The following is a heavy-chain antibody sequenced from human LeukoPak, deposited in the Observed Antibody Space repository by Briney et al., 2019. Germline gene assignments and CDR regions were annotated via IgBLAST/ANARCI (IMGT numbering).Heavy chain of an antibody. Sequence: GGSLRLSCAASGFTFSSYGMSWVRQAPGKGLEWVSRINSDGSSTSYADSVKGRFTISRDNAKNTLYLQMNSLRAEDTAVYYCARGYFGAFDIWGQGTMVTVSS. J-gene: IGHJ3*02. CDR3: ARGYFGAFDI. V-gene: IGHV3-74*01. CDR2: INSDGSST. D-gene: IGHD2/OR15-2a*01. CDR1: GFTFSSYG.